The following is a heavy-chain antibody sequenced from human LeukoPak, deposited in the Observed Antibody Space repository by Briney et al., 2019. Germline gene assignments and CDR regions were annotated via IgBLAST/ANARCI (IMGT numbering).Heavy chain of an antibody. D-gene: IGHD3-22*01. CDR2: VNCDSGGT. Sequence: ASVNVSCKASGYTFTVYYVHWVRQAPGQGLEWMGWVNCDSGGTHYAQKFQGRVTMTRDTSISTAYMELSRLRSEDPAVYYCARVATIAGSGYYYYFDYWGQGTLVTVSS. CDR1: GYTFTVYY. CDR3: ARVATIAGSGYYYYFDY. J-gene: IGHJ4*02. V-gene: IGHV1-2*02.